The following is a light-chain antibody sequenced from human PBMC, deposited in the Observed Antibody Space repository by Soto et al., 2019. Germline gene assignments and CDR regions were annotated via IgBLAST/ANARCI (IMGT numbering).Light chain of an antibody. Sequence: EIVLTQSPGSLSLSPGERATLSCRASQSVDSSFFAWYQQKPGQAPRLLIYGASNRATGIPDRFSGRGSGTHFTLTITGLEPEDFTVYYCQQYVSSVTFGQGTKLEIK. CDR2: GAS. CDR1: QSVDSSF. V-gene: IGKV3-20*01. CDR3: QQYVSSVT. J-gene: IGKJ1*01.